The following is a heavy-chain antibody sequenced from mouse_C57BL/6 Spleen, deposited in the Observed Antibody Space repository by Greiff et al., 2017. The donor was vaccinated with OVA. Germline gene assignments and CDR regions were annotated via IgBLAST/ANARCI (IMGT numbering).Heavy chain of an antibody. CDR2: IYPGNSDT. CDR3: TRSLYYGSSYFDY. CDR1: GYTFTSYW. V-gene: IGHV1-5*01. D-gene: IGHD1-1*01. J-gene: IGHJ2*01. Sequence: VQLKESGTVLARPGASVKMSCKTSGYTFTSYWMHWVKQRPGQGLEWIGAIYPGNSDTSYNQKFKGKAKLTAVTSASTAYMELSSLTNEDSAVYYCTRSLYYGSSYFDYWGQGTTLTVSS.